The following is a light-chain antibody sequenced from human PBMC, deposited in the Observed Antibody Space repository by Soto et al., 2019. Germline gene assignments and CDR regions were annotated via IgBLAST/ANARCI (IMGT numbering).Light chain of an antibody. CDR2: AAS. CDR3: QQSFSTPRT. V-gene: IGKV1-39*01. CDR1: QSISNY. Sequence: DIQMTQSPASVSASVGDRVTITCRASQSISNYLNWYQQKPGKAPNLLIYAASSLQSGVPSRFSGSGSRTDFTLTISSLQPEDFATYYCQQSFSTPRTFGQGTKVDIK. J-gene: IGKJ1*01.